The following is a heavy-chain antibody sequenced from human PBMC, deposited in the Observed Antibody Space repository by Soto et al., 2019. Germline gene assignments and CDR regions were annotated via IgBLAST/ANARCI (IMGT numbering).Heavy chain of an antibody. D-gene: IGHD3-16*01. CDR2: IYYSGST. V-gene: IGHV4-59*01. CDR3: ASRIGDRLKGGMDV. Sequence: QVQLQESGPGLVKPSETLSLTCTVSGGSISTYCWIWIRQPPGKGLEWIGDIYYSGSTNYNPSLKSRVTISVDTSKNQFSLKLNSVIAADTAVYYCASRIGDRLKGGMDVWGQGTTVTVSS. J-gene: IGHJ6*02. CDR1: GGSISTYC.